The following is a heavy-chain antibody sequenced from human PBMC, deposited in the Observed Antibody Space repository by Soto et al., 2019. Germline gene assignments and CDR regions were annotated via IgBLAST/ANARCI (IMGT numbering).Heavy chain of an antibody. CDR2: ISYDGSNK. Sequence: PGGSLRLSCAASGFTFSSYGMHWVRQAPGKGLEWVAVISYDGSNKYYADSVKGRFTISRDNSKNTLYLQMNSLRAEDTAVYFCAVLLWFGELSEPGYYYGMDVWGQGTTVTVSS. CDR1: GFTFSSYG. J-gene: IGHJ6*02. V-gene: IGHV3-30*03. CDR3: AVLLWFGELSEPGYYYGMDV. D-gene: IGHD3-10*01.